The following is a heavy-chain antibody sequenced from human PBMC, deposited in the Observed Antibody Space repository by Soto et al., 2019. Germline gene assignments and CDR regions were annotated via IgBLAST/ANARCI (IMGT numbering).Heavy chain of an antibody. V-gene: IGHV5-51*01. CDR2: IYPGDSDT. Sequence: PGESLKISCKGSGYSFTSYWIGWVRQIPGKGLEWMGIIYPGDSDTRYSPSFQGQVTISAEKSISTAYLRWSSLKASDTAMYYCARDYYDSSGYPWSYYGMDVWGQGTTVTVSS. J-gene: IGHJ6*02. CDR1: GYSFTSYW. CDR3: ARDYYDSSGYPWSYYGMDV. D-gene: IGHD3-22*01.